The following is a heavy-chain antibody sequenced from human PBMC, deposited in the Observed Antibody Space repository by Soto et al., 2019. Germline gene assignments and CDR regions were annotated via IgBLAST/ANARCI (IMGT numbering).Heavy chain of an antibody. CDR2: IIPIFGTA. CDR1: GGTFSSYA. V-gene: IGHV1-69*12. CDR3: ARARHVVVVAATSGYGMDV. D-gene: IGHD2-15*01. Sequence: QVQLVQSGAEVKKPGSSVKVSCKASGGTFSSYAISWVRQAPGQGLEWMGGIIPIFGTANYAQKFQGRVTITADESTSTAYMELSSLRSEHTAVYYCARARHVVVVAATSGYGMDVWGQGTTVTVSS. J-gene: IGHJ6*02.